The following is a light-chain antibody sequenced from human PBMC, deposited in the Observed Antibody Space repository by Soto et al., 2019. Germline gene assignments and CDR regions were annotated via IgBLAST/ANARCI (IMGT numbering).Light chain of an antibody. Sequence: QSALTQPASVSGSPGQSITISCTGTSSDVGAYTFVSWYQQHPDKVPKLMIFDVIRRPSGVSDRFSGSKSGNTASLTISGLQPEDEADYYCSSYTSSSTHVFGSGTKVTVL. CDR3: SSYTSSSTHV. CDR1: SSDVGAYTF. CDR2: DVI. V-gene: IGLV2-14*03. J-gene: IGLJ1*01.